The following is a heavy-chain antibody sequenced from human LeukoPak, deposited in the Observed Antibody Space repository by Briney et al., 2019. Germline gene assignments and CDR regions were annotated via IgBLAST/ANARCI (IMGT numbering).Heavy chain of an antibody. V-gene: IGHV3-64*01. J-gene: IGHJ6*02. D-gene: IGHD6-13*01. CDR2: ISSNGGST. CDR1: GFTFSSYA. CDR3: ARVGYTSYYYYGMDV. Sequence: SGGSLRLSCAASGFTFSSYAMHWVRQAPGKGLEYVSAISSNGGSTYYVNSVKGRFTISRDNSKNTLYLQMGSLRAEDMAVYYCARVGYTSYYYYGMDVWGQGTTVTVSS.